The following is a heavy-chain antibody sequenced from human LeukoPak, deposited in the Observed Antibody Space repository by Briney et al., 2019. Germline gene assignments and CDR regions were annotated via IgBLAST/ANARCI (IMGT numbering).Heavy chain of an antibody. CDR3: ATRSGSYFKHAFDY. J-gene: IGHJ4*02. V-gene: IGHV3-66*02. CDR2: IYSGGTT. Sequence: GGSLRLSCAASGFTVSSNYMSWVRQAPGKGLEWVSVIYSGGTTYYADSVKGRFTISRDNSKNTLYLQMNSLRAEDTAVYYCATRSGSYFKHAFDYWGQGTLVTVSS. CDR1: GFTVSSNY. D-gene: IGHD1-26*01.